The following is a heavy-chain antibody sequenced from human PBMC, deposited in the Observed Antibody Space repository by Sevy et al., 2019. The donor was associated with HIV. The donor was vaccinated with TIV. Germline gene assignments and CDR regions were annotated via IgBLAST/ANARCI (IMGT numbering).Heavy chain of an antibody. D-gene: IGHD3-22*01. CDR3: ASEGPSYYDRSGYYRFDY. CDR2: FYYSGKN. Sequence: SETLSLTCSVSGGSISSYYWSWIRQPPGKGLEWIGSFYYSGKNIYSPSLKSRVTILVDTSKNQFSLKLRSVTAADTAVYYCASEGPSYYDRSGYYRFDYWGQGTLVTVSS. V-gene: IGHV4-59*01. CDR1: GGSISSYY. J-gene: IGHJ4*02.